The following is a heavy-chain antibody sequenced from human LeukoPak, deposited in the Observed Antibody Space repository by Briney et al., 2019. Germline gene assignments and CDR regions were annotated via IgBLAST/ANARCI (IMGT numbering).Heavy chain of an antibody. CDR2: IFHNGNT. J-gene: IGHJ6*03. CDR1: DGSMSPYY. CDR3: ARGGYYYLDV. Sequence: SETLPLTCTVSDGSMSPYYWSWIRQSPGKGLEWIAYIFHNGNTKYNPSLWSRVTISIDTSRNQVFLNLNSVTAADTAVYYCARGGYYYLDVWGKGTTVTVSS. V-gene: IGHV4-59*01.